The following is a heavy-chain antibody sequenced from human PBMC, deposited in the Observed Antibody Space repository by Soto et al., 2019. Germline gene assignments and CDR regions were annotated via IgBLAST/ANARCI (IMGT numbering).Heavy chain of an antibody. CDR2: ISSSSSYI. J-gene: IGHJ4*02. D-gene: IGHD4-17*01. CDR3: ARVGGGDYAGGGY. Sequence: EVQLVESGGGLVKPGGSLRLSCAASGFTFSSYSMNWVRQAPGKGLEWVSSISSSSSYIYYADSVKGRFTISRDNAKNSLNLQMNSLRAEDTAVYYCARVGGGDYAGGGYWGQGTLVTVSS. CDR1: GFTFSSYS. V-gene: IGHV3-21*01.